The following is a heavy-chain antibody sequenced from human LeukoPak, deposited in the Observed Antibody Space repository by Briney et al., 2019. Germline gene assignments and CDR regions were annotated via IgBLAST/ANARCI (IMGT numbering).Heavy chain of an antibody. CDR2: MNPNSGNT. Sequence: ASVKVSCKASGYTFTSYDINWVRQATGQGLEWMGWMNPNSGNTGYAQKFQGRVTMTRDTSISTAYMELSRLRSDDTAVYYCARDRFLEWSYNWFDPWGQGTLVTVSS. D-gene: IGHD3-3*01. J-gene: IGHJ5*02. CDR1: GYTFTSYD. V-gene: IGHV1-8*01. CDR3: ARDRFLEWSYNWFDP.